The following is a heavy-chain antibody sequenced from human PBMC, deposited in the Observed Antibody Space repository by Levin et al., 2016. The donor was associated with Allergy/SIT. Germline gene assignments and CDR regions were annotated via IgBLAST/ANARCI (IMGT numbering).Heavy chain of an antibody. CDR1: GFTFSDYY. V-gene: IGHV3-11*05. CDR2: ISSSSSYT. Sequence: GESLKISCAASGFTFSDYYMSWIRQAPGKGLEWVSYISSSSSYTNYADSVKGRFTISRDNAKNSLYLQMNSLRAEDTAVYYCARAIVVVPADPYSSSWYYFDYWGQGTLVTVSS. CDR3: ARAIVVVPADPYSSSWYYFDY. D-gene: IGHD2-2*01. J-gene: IGHJ4*02.